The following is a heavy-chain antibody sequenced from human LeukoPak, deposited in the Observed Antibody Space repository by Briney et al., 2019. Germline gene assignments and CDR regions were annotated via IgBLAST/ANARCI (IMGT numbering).Heavy chain of an antibody. V-gene: IGHV3-33*01. J-gene: IGHJ4*02. D-gene: IGHD5-24*01. CDR2: IWYDGTNK. Sequence: GGSLRLSCAASGFTFSSCGMHWVRQAPGKGLEWVAVIWYDGTNKYYADSVKGRFTISRDNSKDTLYLQMNSLRAEDTAVYYCARGRDGYNWIDYWGQGTLVTVSS. CDR1: GFTFSSCG. CDR3: ARGRDGYNWIDY.